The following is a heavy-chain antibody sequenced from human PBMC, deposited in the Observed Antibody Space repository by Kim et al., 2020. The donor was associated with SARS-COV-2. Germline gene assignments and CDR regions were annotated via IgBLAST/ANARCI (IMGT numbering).Heavy chain of an antibody. Sequence: GGSLRLSCAASGFTFSSYAMSWVRQAPGKGLEWVSAISGSGGSTYYADSVKGRFTISRDNSKNTLYLQMNSLRAEDTAVYYCAGDIVGNYGMDVWVQGTTGTVS. D-gene: IGHD2-15*01. CDR3: AGDIVGNYGMDV. CDR1: GFTFSSYA. V-gene: IGHV3-23*01. J-gene: IGHJ6*02. CDR2: ISGSGGST.